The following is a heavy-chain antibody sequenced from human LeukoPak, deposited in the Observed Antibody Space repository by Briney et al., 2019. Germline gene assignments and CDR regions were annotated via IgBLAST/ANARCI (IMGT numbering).Heavy chain of an antibody. J-gene: IGHJ4*02. D-gene: IGHD3-22*01. CDR1: GGSFSGYY. Sequence: PSETLSLTCAVYGGSFSGYYWSWIRQPPGKGLEWIGEINHSGSTNYNPSLKSRVTISVDTSKNQFSLKLSSVTAADTAVYYCARGREDSSGYYYLDYWGQGTLVTVSP. CDR3: ARGREDSSGYYYLDY. V-gene: IGHV4-34*01. CDR2: INHSGST.